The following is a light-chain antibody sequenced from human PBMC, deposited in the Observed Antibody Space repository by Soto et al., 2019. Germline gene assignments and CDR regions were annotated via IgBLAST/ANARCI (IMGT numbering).Light chain of an antibody. CDR1: SGHSSYI. CDR2: LEGSGSY. V-gene: IGLV4-60*02. Sequence: QSVLTQSSSASASLGSSVKLTCTLSSGHSSYIIAWHQQQPGKAPRYLMKLEGSGSYNKGSGVPDRFSGSSSGADRYLTISHLQFEDEADYYCANWDSNTQNWVFGGGTKLTVL. J-gene: IGLJ3*02. CDR3: ANWDSNTQNWV.